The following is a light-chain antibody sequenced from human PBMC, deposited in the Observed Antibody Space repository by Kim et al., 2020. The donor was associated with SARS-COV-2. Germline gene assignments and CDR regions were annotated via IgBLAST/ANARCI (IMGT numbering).Light chain of an antibody. Sequence: PGQSFTISCTGTTSDVGAYNYVSWYQQPPGKAPKLMIYDVTNRPSGVSDRFSGSKSGNTASLTISGLQAEDEADYYCSSYASGGILFGGGTKLTVL. J-gene: IGLJ2*01. CDR3: SSYASGGIL. CDR2: DVT. V-gene: IGLV2-14*03. CDR1: TSDVGAYNY.